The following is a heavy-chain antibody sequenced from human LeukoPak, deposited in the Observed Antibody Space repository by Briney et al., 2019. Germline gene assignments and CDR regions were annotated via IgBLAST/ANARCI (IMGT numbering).Heavy chain of an antibody. CDR3: GRGGARGYSYGPVDY. Sequence: GGSLRLSCAASGFTFSSYWMHWVRQAPGKGLVWVSRISSDVSSTNYADSVKGRFTISRDNAKNTLFLQMNSLRAEDTAVYYCGRGGARGYSYGPVDYWGQGSLVTVSS. CDR1: GFTFSSYW. CDR2: ISSDVSST. D-gene: IGHD5-18*01. V-gene: IGHV3-74*01. J-gene: IGHJ4*02.